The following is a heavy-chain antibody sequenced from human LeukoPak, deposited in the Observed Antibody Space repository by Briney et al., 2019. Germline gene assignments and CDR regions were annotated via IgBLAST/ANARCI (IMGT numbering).Heavy chain of an antibody. CDR3: ARGGTYYTSGSYLGY. Sequence: SETLSLTCTVSGGSISSDYWSWIRQPPGKGLEWIGYIYHRGSATYNPSLKSRVAISLDTSKNQFSLKLSSVTAADTAVYYCARGGTYYTSGSYLGYWGQGTLVTVSS. V-gene: IGHV4-59*01. CDR2: IYHRGSA. D-gene: IGHD3-10*01. J-gene: IGHJ4*02. CDR1: GGSISSDY.